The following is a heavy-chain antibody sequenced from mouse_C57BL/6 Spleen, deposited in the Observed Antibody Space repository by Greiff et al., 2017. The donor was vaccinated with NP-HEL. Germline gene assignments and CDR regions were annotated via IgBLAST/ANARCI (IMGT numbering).Heavy chain of an antibody. CDR2: ISSGGSYT. Sequence: DVKLVESGGDLVKPGGSLKLSCAASGFTFSSYGMSWVRQTPDKRLEWVATISSGGSYTYYPDSVKGRFTISRDNAKNTLYLQMSSLKSEDTAMYYCARVVATDYFDYWGQGTTLTVSS. D-gene: IGHD1-1*01. CDR3: ARVVATDYFDY. CDR1: GFTFSSYG. V-gene: IGHV5-6*02. J-gene: IGHJ2*01.